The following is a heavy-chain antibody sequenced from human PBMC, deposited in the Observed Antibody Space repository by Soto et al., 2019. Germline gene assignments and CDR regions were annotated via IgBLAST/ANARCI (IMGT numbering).Heavy chain of an antibody. Sequence: EVQLVQSGAEVKKPGESLQISCKGSGYSFTSYWIGWLRQMPGKGLAWMGIIYPGDSDTRYSPSFQVQVTISADKSISTAYLQWSSLKASDTAMYYCARSIAAAFPVPPVYWGQGTLVTVSS. CDR3: ARSIAAAFPVPPVY. CDR1: GYSFTSYW. D-gene: IGHD6-13*01. CDR2: IYPGDSDT. V-gene: IGHV5-51*03. J-gene: IGHJ4*02.